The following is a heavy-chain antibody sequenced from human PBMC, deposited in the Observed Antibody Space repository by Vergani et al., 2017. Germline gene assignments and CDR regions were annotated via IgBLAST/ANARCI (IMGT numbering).Heavy chain of an antibody. D-gene: IGHD5-24*01. CDR1: GFTFSAYG. CDR3: ARDCCSWLPQSRRLLYDISWFDP. J-gene: IGHJ5*02. CDR2: IKQDGSEK. V-gene: IGHV3-7*01. Sequence: EVLLVESGGGVVQPGGSLRLSCAASGFTFSAYGMNWVRQAPGKGLEWVANIKQDGSEKYYVDSVKGRFTISRDNANNLVYMQMSSVRADDTAVYYCARDCCSWLPQSRRLLYDISWFDPSGQGTLVTV.